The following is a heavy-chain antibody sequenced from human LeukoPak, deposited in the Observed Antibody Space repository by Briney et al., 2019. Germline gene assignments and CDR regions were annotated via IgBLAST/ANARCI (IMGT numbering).Heavy chain of an antibody. CDR1: GESFSGYY. D-gene: IGHD5-18*01. CDR3: ARDDSYGYVEWFDP. Sequence: SETLSLTCAVYGESFSGYYWTWIRQPPGKGLEWIGEINHSGSTNYNPSLKSRVTISVDTSKNQFSLKLSSVTAADTAVYYCARDDSYGYVEWFDPWGQGTLVTVSS. V-gene: IGHV4-34*01. CDR2: INHSGST. J-gene: IGHJ5*02.